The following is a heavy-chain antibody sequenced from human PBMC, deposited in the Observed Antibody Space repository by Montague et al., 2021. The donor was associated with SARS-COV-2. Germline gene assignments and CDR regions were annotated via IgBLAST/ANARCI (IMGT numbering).Heavy chain of an antibody. CDR3: AKGSHIYETRGLRTGWFDP. V-gene: IGHV4-31*03. D-gene: IGHD7-27*01. CDR2: IYYSGST. J-gene: IGHJ5*02. CDR1: GGSNSSGGYY. Sequence: TLSLTCTVSGGSNSSGGYYWSWIRQHPGKGLEWIGYIYYSGSTYYNPSLKSRVTISVGTSKNQLSLRLSSVTAADTAVYFCAKGSHIYETRGLRTGWFDPWGQGTLVTVSS.